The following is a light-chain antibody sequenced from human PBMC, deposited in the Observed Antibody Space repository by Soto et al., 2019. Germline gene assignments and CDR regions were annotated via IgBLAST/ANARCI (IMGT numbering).Light chain of an antibody. Sequence: DIQMTQSPSTLSASVGDRATITCRASQNINTWLAWYQQKPGKGPILLIYRASRLESGVPSRFSGSGSGTEFALTISSLQPADFATYYCQQYETYSWTFGQGTKVDIK. CDR2: RAS. CDR3: QQYETYSWT. CDR1: QNINTW. J-gene: IGKJ1*01. V-gene: IGKV1-5*03.